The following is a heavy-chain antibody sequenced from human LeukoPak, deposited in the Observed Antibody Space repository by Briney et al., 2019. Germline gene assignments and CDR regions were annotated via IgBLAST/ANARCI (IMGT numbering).Heavy chain of an antibody. Sequence: SSETLSLTCAVYGGSFSGYYWSWIRQPPGKGLEWIGEINHSGSTNYNPSLKSRVTISVDTSKNQFSLKLSSVTAADTAVYYCARGQLRYYYDSSGYYSNRYNWFDPWGQGTLVTVSS. CDR3: ARGQLRYYYDSSGYYSNRYNWFDP. CDR1: GGSFSGYY. D-gene: IGHD3-22*01. CDR2: INHSGST. J-gene: IGHJ5*02. V-gene: IGHV4-34*01.